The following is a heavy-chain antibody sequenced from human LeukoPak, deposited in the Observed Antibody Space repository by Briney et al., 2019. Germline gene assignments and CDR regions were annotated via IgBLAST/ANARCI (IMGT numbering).Heavy chain of an antibody. Sequence: PSETLSLTCTVSGGSISSISYYWGWIRQPPGKGLEGIGSIFYSRSTYYNPSLKSRVTISVDTSKNQFSLRLSSVTAADTAVYYCARYCNGGSCFNQIGRGDDYWGQGTLVTVSS. CDR3: ARYCNGGSCFNQIGRGDDY. D-gene: IGHD2-15*01. CDR2: IFYSRST. J-gene: IGHJ4*02. CDR1: GGSISSISYY. V-gene: IGHV4-39*01.